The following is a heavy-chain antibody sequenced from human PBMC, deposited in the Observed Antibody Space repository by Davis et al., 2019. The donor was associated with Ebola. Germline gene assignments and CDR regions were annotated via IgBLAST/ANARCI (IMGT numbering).Heavy chain of an antibody. V-gene: IGHV1-69*04. CDR3: ARDTCSGGSCYYFGYYYYGMDV. J-gene: IGHJ6*02. Sequence: SVKVSCKASGGTSSSYAISWVRQAPGQGLEWMGRIIPILGIANYAQKFQGRVTITADKSTSTAYMELSSLRSEDTAVYYCARDTCSGGSCYYFGYYYYGMDVWGQGTTVTVSS. CDR2: IIPILGIA. D-gene: IGHD2-15*01. CDR1: GGTSSSYA.